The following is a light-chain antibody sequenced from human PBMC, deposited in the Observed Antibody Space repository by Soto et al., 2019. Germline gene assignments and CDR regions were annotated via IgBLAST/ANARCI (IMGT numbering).Light chain of an antibody. J-gene: IGKJ5*01. V-gene: IGKV3-15*01. CDR2: GAS. Sequence: EIVMTQSPGTLSVSPGERVIFSCRASQSVSSNLAWYQQKRGQTPRLLIYGASTRATGIPDRFSGSGSRTEFTLTISILQSEDFADYYCQQYQNWPLITFGQGTRLAIK. CDR1: QSVSSN. CDR3: QQYQNWPLIT.